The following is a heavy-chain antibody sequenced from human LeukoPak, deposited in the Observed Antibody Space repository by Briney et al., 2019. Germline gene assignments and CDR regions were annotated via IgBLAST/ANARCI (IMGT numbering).Heavy chain of an antibody. CDR3: ARDTPLIAARTAEADAFDI. D-gene: IGHD6-13*01. CDR2: MNPNSGNT. CDR1: GYTFTSYD. V-gene: IGHV1-8*01. J-gene: IGHJ3*02. Sequence: ASVKVSCKASGYTFTSYDINWVRQATGQGLEWMGWMNPNSGNTGYAQKFQGRVTMTRNTSISTAYMELSSLRSEDTAVYYCARDTPLIAARTAEADAFDIWAKGQWSPSLQ.